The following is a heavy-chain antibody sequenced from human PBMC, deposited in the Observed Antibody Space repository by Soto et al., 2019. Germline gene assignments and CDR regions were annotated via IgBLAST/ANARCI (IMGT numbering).Heavy chain of an antibody. Sequence: EVQLLESGGGLVQPGGSLRLSCAASGFTFSSYAMSWVRQAPGKGLEWVSAISGSGDDTDYVGAVKGRFTISRDNSKNALWLQMNSLRAEDTAVYYCAGPGYSSQEFWGQGTLVTVSS. J-gene: IGHJ1*01. V-gene: IGHV3-23*01. D-gene: IGHD5-18*01. CDR1: GFTFSSYA. CDR3: AGPGYSSQEF. CDR2: ISGSGDDT.